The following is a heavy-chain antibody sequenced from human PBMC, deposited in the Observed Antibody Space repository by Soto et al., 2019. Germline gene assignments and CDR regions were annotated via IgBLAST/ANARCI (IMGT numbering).Heavy chain of an antibody. D-gene: IGHD3-10*01. J-gene: IGHJ4*02. V-gene: IGHV1-18*03. CDR2: INTYNGNT. CDR3: ARDAYGLFDS. CDR1: GYTFTSYG. Sequence: QVQLVQSGAEVKTPGASVKVSCKASGYTFTSYGINWVRQAPGQGLEWMGWINTYNGNTNYAQRLQGRVTMTTDTSTRAAYMELRSRRSDAMAVYYCARDAYGLFDSWGQGTLVTVSS.